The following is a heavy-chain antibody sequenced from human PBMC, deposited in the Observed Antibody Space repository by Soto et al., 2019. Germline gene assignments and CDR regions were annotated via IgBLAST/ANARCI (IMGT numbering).Heavy chain of an antibody. CDR3: AKGQVFLWFGEIAY. V-gene: IGHV3-30*18. D-gene: IGHD3-10*01. J-gene: IGHJ4*02. CDR1: GFTFSSYG. Sequence: QVQLVESGGGVVQPGRSLRLSCAASGFTFSSYGMHWVRQAPGKGLEWVAGISYDGSTKYYADSVKGRITISRDNSKNTLYLQMNSRSAEDTAVYYCAKGQVFLWFGEIAYWGQGTLVTVSS. CDR2: ISYDGSTK.